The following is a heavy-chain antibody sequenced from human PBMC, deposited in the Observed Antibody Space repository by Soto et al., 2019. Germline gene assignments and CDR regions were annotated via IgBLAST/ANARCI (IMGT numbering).Heavy chain of an antibody. CDR2: INPTTGGT. V-gene: IGHV1-2*02. D-gene: IGHD5-12*01. Sequence: ASVKVSCKASGYTFNGYYIHWVRQAPGQGLEWMGWINPTTGGTNFEEKLQGRLTMTRDTSISTAFMELSRLTSDDTAVYYCTRKVATFNFDSWGQGTPVTVSS. CDR1: GYTFNGYY. CDR3: TRKVATFNFDS. J-gene: IGHJ4*02.